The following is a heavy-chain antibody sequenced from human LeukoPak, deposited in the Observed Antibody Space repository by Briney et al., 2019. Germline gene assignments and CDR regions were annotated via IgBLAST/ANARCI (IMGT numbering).Heavy chain of an antibody. V-gene: IGHV1-18*01. CDR1: GYTFTSYG. Sequence: ASVKVSCKASGYTFTSYGISWVRQAPGQGLGWMGWISVYNGNTKYVQKLQGRVTLTTDTSTSTAYMELRSLRSDDTAVYYCARDYYFAMDVWGQGTTVTVSS. J-gene: IGHJ6*02. CDR2: ISVYNGNT. CDR3: ARDYYFAMDV.